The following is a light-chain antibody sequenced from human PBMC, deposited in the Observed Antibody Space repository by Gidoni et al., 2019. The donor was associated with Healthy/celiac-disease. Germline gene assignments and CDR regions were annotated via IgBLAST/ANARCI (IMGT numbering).Light chain of an antibody. V-gene: IGKV3-20*01. CDR3: QQYGSSPPMCS. CDR1: QSVSSSD. J-gene: IGKJ2*04. CDR2: GAS. Sequence: IVFTQSPGILSLSPGERSTLSFRASQSVSSSDLAWYQQKPGQAPRLLIYGASSRATRIPDRYSGGGSGTGFTLTISRLEPEDFTVYYCQQYGSSPPMCSFGQGTKLEIK.